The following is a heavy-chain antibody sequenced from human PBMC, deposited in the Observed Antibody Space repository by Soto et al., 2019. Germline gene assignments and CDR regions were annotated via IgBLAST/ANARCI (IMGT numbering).Heavy chain of an antibody. Sequence: ASVKVSCKASGCTFSIYAISWVRQAPGQGLEWMGGIIPIFVTANYAQKFQGRVTITADESTSTAHMELSSLRSEDTAVYYGARGGYCGGDCYFSYYYYYGMDVWGQGTTVTVSS. CDR1: GCTFSIYA. D-gene: IGHD2-21*02. CDR2: IIPIFVTA. V-gene: IGHV1-69*13. CDR3: ARGGYCGGDCYFSYYYYYGMDV. J-gene: IGHJ6*02.